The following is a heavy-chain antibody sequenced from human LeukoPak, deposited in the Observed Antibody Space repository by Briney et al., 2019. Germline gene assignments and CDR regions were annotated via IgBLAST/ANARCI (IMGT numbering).Heavy chain of an antibody. CDR1: EFTFSSYA. CDR3: ARGSIFGVVLYYFDY. CDR2: ISYDGSNK. Sequence: PGRSLRLSCAASEFTFSSYAMHWVRQAPGKGLEWVAVISYDGSNKYYADSVKGRFTISRDNSKNTLYLQMNSLRAEDTAVYYCARGSIFGVVLYYFDYWGQGTLVTVSS. D-gene: IGHD3-3*01. V-gene: IGHV3-30-3*01. J-gene: IGHJ4*02.